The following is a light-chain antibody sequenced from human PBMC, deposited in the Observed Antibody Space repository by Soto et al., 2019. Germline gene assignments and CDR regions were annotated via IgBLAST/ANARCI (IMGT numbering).Light chain of an antibody. J-gene: IGLJ1*01. CDR1: SSDVGSYNL. Sequence: QSALTQPASVSGSPGQSITISCTGTSSDVGSYNLVSWYQQHPGKAPKLMIYEGSKRPSGVSNRFSGSKSGNTASLTISGLQAEDEDDYYCCSYARSSTLYVFGTGTKVTVL. V-gene: IGLV2-23*01. CDR2: EGS. CDR3: CSYARSSTLYV.